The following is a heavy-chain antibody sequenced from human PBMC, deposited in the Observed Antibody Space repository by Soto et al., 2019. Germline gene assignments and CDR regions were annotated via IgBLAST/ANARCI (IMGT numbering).Heavy chain of an antibody. CDR3: TTPLEDYYDSSGLTGY. CDR1: GFTFGDYA. D-gene: IGHD3-22*01. J-gene: IGHJ4*02. CDR2: IRSKAYGGTT. Sequence: GGSLRLSCTASGFTFGDYAMSWFRQAPGKGLEWVGFIRSKAYGGTTEYAAPVKGRFTISRDDSKSIAYLQMNSLKTEDTAVYYCTTPLEDYYDSSGLTGYWGQGTLVTVSS. V-gene: IGHV3-49*03.